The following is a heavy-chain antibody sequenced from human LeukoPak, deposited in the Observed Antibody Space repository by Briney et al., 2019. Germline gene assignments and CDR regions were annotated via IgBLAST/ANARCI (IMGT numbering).Heavy chain of an antibody. Sequence: GESLQISCQGSGYSFTSYWIGWVRPMPGKGLEWIGIIYPGDSDTRYSPSFQGQVTISADKSISTAYLQWSSLKASDTAMYYWASTYYYDSSGSDAFDIWSQGTMVTVSS. D-gene: IGHD3-22*01. V-gene: IGHV5-51*01. J-gene: IGHJ3*02. CDR3: ASTYYYDSSGSDAFDI. CDR2: IYPGDSDT. CDR1: GYSFTSYW.